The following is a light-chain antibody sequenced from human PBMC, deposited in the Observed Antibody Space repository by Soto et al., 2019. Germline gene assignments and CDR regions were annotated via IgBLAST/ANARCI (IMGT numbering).Light chain of an antibody. Sequence: AILMTQSLSSFSASTRDRVTITCRASQGISSYLAWYQQKPGKAPKLLIYAASTLQSGVPSRFSGSGSGTDFTLTISCLQSEDFATYYCQQYYSYSYTFGQGTRLEIK. J-gene: IGKJ5*01. CDR2: AAS. CDR3: QQYYSYSYT. CDR1: QGISSY. V-gene: IGKV1-8*01.